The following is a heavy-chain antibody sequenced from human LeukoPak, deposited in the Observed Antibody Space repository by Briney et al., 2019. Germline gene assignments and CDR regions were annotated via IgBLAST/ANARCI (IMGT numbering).Heavy chain of an antibody. D-gene: IGHD2-2*01. V-gene: IGHV1-3*01. J-gene: IGHJ5*02. CDR3: ARGGQLLWESWFDP. Sequence: ASVKVSCKASGYTFTSYAMHWVRQAPGQRLEWMGWINAGNGNTKYSQKLQGRVTITRDTSASTAYMELSSLRSEDTAVYYCARGGQLLWESWFDPWGQGTLVTVSS. CDR1: GYTFTSYA. CDR2: INAGNGNT.